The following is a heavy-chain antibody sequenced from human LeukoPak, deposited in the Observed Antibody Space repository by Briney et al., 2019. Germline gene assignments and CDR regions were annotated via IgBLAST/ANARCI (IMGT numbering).Heavy chain of an antibody. V-gene: IGHV1-69*01. CDR3: ARARIYCSSTSCPTYYYYYMDV. D-gene: IGHD2-2*01. CDR1: GGTFSSYA. J-gene: IGHJ6*03. Sequence: SVKVSCKASGGTFSSYAISWVRQAPGQGLEWMGGIIPIFGTANYAQKFQGRVTITADESTSTAYMELSSLRSEDTAVYYCARARIYCSSTSCPTYYYYYMDVWGKGTTVTVSS. CDR2: IIPIFGTA.